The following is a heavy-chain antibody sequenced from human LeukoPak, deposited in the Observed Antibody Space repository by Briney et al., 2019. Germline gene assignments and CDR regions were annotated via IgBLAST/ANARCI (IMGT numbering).Heavy chain of an antibody. Sequence: PGGSLRLSCAASGFTFSSYAMSWVRQAPGKGLEWVAVISYDGSNKYYADSVKGRFTISRDNSKNTLYLQMNSLRAEDTAVYYCAKEGYDYVWGSYRYFDYWGQGTLVTVSS. V-gene: IGHV3-30*18. CDR1: GFTFSSYA. CDR3: AKEGYDYVWGSYRYFDY. CDR2: ISYDGSNK. J-gene: IGHJ4*02. D-gene: IGHD3-16*02.